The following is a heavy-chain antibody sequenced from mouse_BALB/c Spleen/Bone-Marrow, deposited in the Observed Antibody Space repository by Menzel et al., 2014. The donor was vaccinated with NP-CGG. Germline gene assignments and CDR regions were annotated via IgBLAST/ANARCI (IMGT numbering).Heavy chain of an antibody. J-gene: IGHJ3*01. D-gene: IGHD4-1*01. V-gene: IGHV1S130*01. CDR3: ARYWSGFAY. CDR1: GYTFTSSW. CDR2: IHPNSGNT. Sequence: VQLQQSGSVLVRPGASVKLSCKASGYTFTSSWMHWAKQRPGQGLEWIGEIHPNSGNTNYNEKFKGKATLTVDTSSSTAYVDLGSLTSEDSAVYYCARYWSGFAYWGQGTLVTVSA.